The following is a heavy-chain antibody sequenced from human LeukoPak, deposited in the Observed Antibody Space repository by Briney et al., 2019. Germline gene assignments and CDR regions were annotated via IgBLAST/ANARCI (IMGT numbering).Heavy chain of an antibody. CDR3: AGGYCSSTSCYRSSPYGMDV. D-gene: IGHD2-2*01. CDR1: GFTFSSYS. Sequence: GGSLRLSCAASGFTFSSYSMNWVRQAPGKGLEWVSSISSSSSYIYYADSVKGRFTISRDNSKNTLYLQMNSLRAEDTAVYYCAGGYCSSTSCYRSSPYGMDVWGQGTTVTVSS. CDR2: ISSSSSYI. V-gene: IGHV3-21*01. J-gene: IGHJ6*02.